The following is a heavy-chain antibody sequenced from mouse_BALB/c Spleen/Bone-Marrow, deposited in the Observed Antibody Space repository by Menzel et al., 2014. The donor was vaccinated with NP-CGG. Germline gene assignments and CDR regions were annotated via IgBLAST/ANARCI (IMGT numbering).Heavy chain of an antibody. D-gene: IGHD1-1*01. CDR1: GFTFSSFG. J-gene: IGHJ4*01. V-gene: IGHV5-17*02. CDR3: AGSGDGSPLYAMDY. Sequence: EVQVVESGGGLVRPGGSRKLSCAASGFTFSSFGMHWVRQAPEKGLEWVAYISSGSGTIYYADTVKGRFTISRDNPKNTLLLQMTSRRSEDTAMYYSAGSGDGSPLYAMDYWGQGTSVTVSS. CDR2: ISSGSGTI.